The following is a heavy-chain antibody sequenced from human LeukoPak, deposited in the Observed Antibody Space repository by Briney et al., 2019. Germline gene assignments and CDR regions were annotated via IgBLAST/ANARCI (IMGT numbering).Heavy chain of an antibody. J-gene: IGHJ1*01. CDR1: GYTFTGYY. D-gene: IGHD1-26*01. CDR2: INPNSGGT. Sequence: GASVKVSCKASGYTFTGYYMHWVRQAPGQGLEWMGWINPNSGGTNYAQKFQGRVTMTRDTSISTAYMELSRLRSDDTAVYYCARESGGGIGSYSEYFQHWGQGTLVTVSS. CDR3: ARESGGGIGSYSEYFQH. V-gene: IGHV1-2*02.